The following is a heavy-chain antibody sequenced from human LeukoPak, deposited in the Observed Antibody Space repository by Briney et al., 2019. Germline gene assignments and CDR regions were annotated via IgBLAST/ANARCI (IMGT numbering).Heavy chain of an antibody. Sequence: SVKVSCKASGSTFSSYGISWVRQAPGQGLEWMGGIIPIFGTANSAQKFQGRVTTTADESTSTAYMELSSLRSEDTAVYYCARSWGAEFFQHWGQGTLVTVSS. V-gene: IGHV1-69*13. CDR2: IIPIFGTA. CDR3: ARSWGAEFFQH. CDR1: GSTFSSYG. D-gene: IGHD1-26*01. J-gene: IGHJ1*01.